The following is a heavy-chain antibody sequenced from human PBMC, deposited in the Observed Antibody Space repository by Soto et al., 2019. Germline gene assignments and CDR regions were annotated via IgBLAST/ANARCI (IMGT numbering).Heavy chain of an antibody. CDR2: ISYDGRHK. CDR3: AKDRAPFIYDSWSGPFDF. V-gene: IGHV3-30*18. D-gene: IGHD3-3*01. CDR1: GFTFSNHG. J-gene: IGHJ4*02. Sequence: GGSLRLSCAASGFTFSNHGMNWVRQAPGKGLEWVSVISYDGRHKHYADSVKGRFSISRDNSQNTLYLQIYSLRGEDTAVYYCAKDRAPFIYDSWSGPFDFWGQGTLVTVSS.